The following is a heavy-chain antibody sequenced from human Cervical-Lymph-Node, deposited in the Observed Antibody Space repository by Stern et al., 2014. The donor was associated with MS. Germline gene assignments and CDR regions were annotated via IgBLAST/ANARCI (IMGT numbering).Heavy chain of an antibody. Sequence: VQLVESGGGVVQPGRSLRLSCAASGFVFRRYALHWVRQAPGKGLEWVALISYDGRYKYYTDSVKGLFTVSRDNSNNTVDLEMNSLRLEDTAVYYCAKGGSGSYLDWGQGSLVTVSS. CDR1: GFVFRRYA. V-gene: IGHV3-30*04. CDR2: ISYDGRYK. J-gene: IGHJ4*02. D-gene: IGHD1-26*01. CDR3: AKGGSGSYLD.